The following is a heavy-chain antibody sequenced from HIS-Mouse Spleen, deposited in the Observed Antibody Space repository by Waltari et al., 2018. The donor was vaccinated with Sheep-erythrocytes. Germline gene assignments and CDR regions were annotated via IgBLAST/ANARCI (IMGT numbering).Heavy chain of an antibody. CDR3: ARAEGGAPDY. D-gene: IGHD1-26*01. CDR1: GFTFSSYA. Sequence: QVQLVESGGGVVQPGRSLRVSCAASGFTFSSYAMHWVRQAPGKGLEWVAVISYDGSNKYYADSVKGRFTISRDNSKNTLYLQMNSLRAEDTAVYYCARAEGGAPDYWGQGTLVTVSS. J-gene: IGHJ4*02. V-gene: IGHV3-30*04. CDR2: ISYDGSNK.